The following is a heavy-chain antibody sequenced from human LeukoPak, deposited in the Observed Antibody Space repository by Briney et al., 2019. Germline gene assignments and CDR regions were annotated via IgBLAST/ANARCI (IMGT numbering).Heavy chain of an antibody. CDR2: IYNSVST. D-gene: IGHD1-26*01. CDR1: GYSISSGNY. CDR3: ARGDSASWDSHYFDY. Sequence: SSETLSLTCTVSGYSISSGNYWGWIRQPPGKGLEWIGTIYNSVSTYYNPSLKSRVTISVDTSRNQFSLYLSSVTAADTAVYYCARGDSASWDSHYFDYWGQGTLVTVSS. J-gene: IGHJ4*02. V-gene: IGHV4-38-2*02.